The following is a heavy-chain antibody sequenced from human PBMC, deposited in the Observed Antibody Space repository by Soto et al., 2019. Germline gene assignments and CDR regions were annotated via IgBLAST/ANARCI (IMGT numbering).Heavy chain of an antibody. CDR2: IKWDASEK. V-gene: IGHV3-7*01. J-gene: IGHJ4*01. Sequence: GGTLRLPCAASAFTLGHYWMSLVRQAQGNGRGRLATIKWDASEKKSVDSGKCRFTMTRYNAKNSVYRQMDSLRAEDTAVYYCARDSGYGSGASVNHYLDYWGHGTLVTVSS. CDR1: AFTLGHYW. D-gene: IGHD3-10*01. CDR3: ARDSGYGSGASVNHYLDY.